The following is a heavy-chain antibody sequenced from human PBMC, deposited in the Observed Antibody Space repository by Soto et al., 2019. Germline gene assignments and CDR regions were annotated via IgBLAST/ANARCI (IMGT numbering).Heavy chain of an antibody. D-gene: IGHD2-15*01. CDR2: TTASGYTA. Sequence: GGSLRLSCAASGFTFSSSSISWVRQAPGKGLEWVSATTASGYTADYADSVKGRFTISRDNSKNTLYLQMNSLSAEDTATYYCAKDLRFGSLKAEYPDPFGQGTLLTVCS. J-gene: IGHJ5*02. CDR1: GFTFSSSS. CDR3: AKDLRFGSLKAEYPDP. V-gene: IGHV3-23*01.